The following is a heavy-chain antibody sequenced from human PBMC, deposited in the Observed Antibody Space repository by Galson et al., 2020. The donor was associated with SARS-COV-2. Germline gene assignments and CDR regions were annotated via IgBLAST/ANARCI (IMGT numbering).Heavy chain of an antibody. CDR1: EFTFSRYR. CDR3: ARVPVYYYYYMDV. J-gene: IGHJ6*03. CDR2: ISSSSSYI. Sequence: GESLTISCAASEFTFSRYRMNWVRQAPGDGLEWVAYISSSSSYIYYADSVKGRFTISRDNAKNSLYLQMNSLRAEDTAVYYCARVPVYYYYYMDVWGKGTTVTVSS. V-gene: IGHV3-21*01.